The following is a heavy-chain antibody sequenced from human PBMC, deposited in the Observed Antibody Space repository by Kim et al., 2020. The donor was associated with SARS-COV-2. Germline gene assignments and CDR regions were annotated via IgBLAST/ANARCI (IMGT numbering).Heavy chain of an antibody. CDR3: VKGGVHIVVVTATLGHDYYYGMDV. J-gene: IGHJ6*02. CDR1: GFTFSSYA. D-gene: IGHD2-21*02. CDR2: ISSNGGST. V-gene: IGHV3-64D*09. Sequence: GGSLRLSCSASGFTFSSYAMHWVRQAPGKGLEYVSAISSNGGSTYYADSVKGRFTISRDNSKNTLYLQMSSLRAEDTAVYYCVKGGVHIVVVTATLGHDYYYGMDVWGQGTTVTVSS.